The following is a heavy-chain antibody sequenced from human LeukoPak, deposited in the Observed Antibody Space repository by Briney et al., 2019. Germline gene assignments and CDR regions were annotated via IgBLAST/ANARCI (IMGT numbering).Heavy chain of an antibody. V-gene: IGHV1-69*04. CDR1: GGTFSSYA. D-gene: IGHD6-13*01. J-gene: IGHJ4*02. Sequence: GSSVKVSCKASGGTFSSYAISWVRQAPGQGLEWMGRIIPILGIANYAQKFQGRVTMTRDTSTSTVSMELSSLRSEDTALYYCARDQDSSSWYLDFWGQGTLVTVSS. CDR2: IIPILGIA. CDR3: ARDQDSSSWYLDF.